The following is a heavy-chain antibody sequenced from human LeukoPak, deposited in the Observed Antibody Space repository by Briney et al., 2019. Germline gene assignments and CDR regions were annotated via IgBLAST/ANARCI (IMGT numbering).Heavy chain of an antibody. D-gene: IGHD6-19*01. CDR2: IYYSGST. V-gene: IGHV4-59*12. CDR3: ARAGWIDAFDI. Sequence: SETLSLTCTVSGGSISSYYWSWIRQPPGKGLEWIGYIYYSGSTNYNPSLKSRVTISVDTSKNQFSLKLSAVTAADTAVYYCARAGWIDAFDIWGQGTMVTVSS. J-gene: IGHJ3*02. CDR1: GGSISSYY.